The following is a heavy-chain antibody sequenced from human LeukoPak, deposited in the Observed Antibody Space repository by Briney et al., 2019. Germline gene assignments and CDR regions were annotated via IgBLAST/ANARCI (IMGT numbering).Heavy chain of an antibody. V-gene: IGHV3-15*07. CDR2: IKSKTGGGTT. CDR1: GFTFSNAW. D-gene: IGHD2-2*01. J-gene: IGHJ6*02. Sequence: GGSLRLSCAASGFTFSNAWMNWVRQAPGKGLEWVGRIKSKTGGGTTDYAAPVKGRFTISRDDSKNTLYLQMNSLKTEDTAVYYCTTAFGYCSSTSCGHYYGMDVWGQGTTVTVSS. CDR3: TTAFGYCSSTSCGHYYGMDV.